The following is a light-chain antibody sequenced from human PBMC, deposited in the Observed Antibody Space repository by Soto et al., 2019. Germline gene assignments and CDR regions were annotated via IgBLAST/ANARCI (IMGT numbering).Light chain of an antibody. CDR3: KQYNNWWT. CDR1: QSVSSN. J-gene: IGKJ1*01. V-gene: IGKV3-15*01. Sequence: EIVMTQSPATLSVSPGERATLSCRASQSVSSNLAWYQQKPGQAPRLLIYGSATRATGIPARFSGSGSGTEFNLDISSLQSEDFAVYYCKQYNNWWTFGQGTKVEIK. CDR2: GSA.